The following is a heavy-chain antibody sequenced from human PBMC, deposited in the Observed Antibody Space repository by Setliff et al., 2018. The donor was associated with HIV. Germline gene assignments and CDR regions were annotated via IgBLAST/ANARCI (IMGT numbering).Heavy chain of an antibody. CDR3: AREFTVTPGAFDI. D-gene: IGHD4-17*01. J-gene: IGHJ3*02. V-gene: IGHV1-2*05. Sequence: GASVKVSCKASGYTFTGYYMHWVRQAPGQGLEWMGRINPNSGDTNYAQKFQGRVTMTRDTSISTAYMELSRLRSDDTVVYFRAREFTVTPGAFDIWGQGTMVTVSS. CDR1: GYTFTGYY. CDR2: INPNSGDT.